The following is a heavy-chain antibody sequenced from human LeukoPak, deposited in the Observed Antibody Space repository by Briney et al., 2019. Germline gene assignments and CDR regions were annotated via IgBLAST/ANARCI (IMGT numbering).Heavy chain of an antibody. Sequence: GGSLSLSCAASGFIFSNYAMSWVRRAPARGLEGVSSLRGEGETFYADSVKGRFTLSRDDSRNTVYLQLNNLRVEDTAVYYCAKASWVSSADAVLWGQGTLVTVSS. D-gene: IGHD3-16*01. J-gene: IGHJ4*02. CDR3: AKASWVSSADAVL. V-gene: IGHV3-23*01. CDR2: LRGEGET. CDR1: GFIFSNYA.